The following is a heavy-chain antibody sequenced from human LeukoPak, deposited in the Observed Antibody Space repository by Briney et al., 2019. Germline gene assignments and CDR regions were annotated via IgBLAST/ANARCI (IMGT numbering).Heavy chain of an antibody. CDR1: GGSISSSSYY. J-gene: IGHJ4*02. V-gene: IGHV4-39*01. CDR2: IYYSGST. CDR3: ARPCSSGWYPFDY. D-gene: IGHD6-19*01. Sequence: SETLSLTCTVSGGSISSSSYYWGWIRQPPGKGLEWIGSIYYSGSTYYNPSLKSRVTISVDTSKNQFSLKLSSVTAADTAVYYCARPCSSGWYPFDYWGQGTLVTVSS.